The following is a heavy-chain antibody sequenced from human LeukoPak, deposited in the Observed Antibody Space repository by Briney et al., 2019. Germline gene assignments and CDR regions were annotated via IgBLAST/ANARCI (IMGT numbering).Heavy chain of an antibody. CDR1: GFTFDDYG. V-gene: IGHV3-20*04. CDR2: ISWNGGST. J-gene: IGHJ6*03. Sequence: GGSLRLSCAASGFTFDDYGMSWVRQAPGKGLEWVSGISWNGGSTGYVDSVKGRFTISRDNSKNSLYLQMNSLRAEDTALYYCAKDYGDLNYYYMDVWGKGTTVTVSS. CDR3: AKDYGDLNYYYMDV. D-gene: IGHD4-17*01.